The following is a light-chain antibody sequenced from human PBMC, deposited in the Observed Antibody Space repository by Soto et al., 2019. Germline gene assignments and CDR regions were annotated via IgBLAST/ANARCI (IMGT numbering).Light chain of an antibody. V-gene: IGKV3-11*01. J-gene: IGKJ1*01. CDR2: DAS. CDR3: LQRSTWPWT. Sequence: VMTQSPATLSVSPGERAALSCRASQSVSTNLAWYQQKPGQAPRLLIYDASNRATGIPSRFSGSGSGTDFTLTISSLEPEDFAVYYCLQRSTWPWTFGQGTKVDIK. CDR1: QSVSTN.